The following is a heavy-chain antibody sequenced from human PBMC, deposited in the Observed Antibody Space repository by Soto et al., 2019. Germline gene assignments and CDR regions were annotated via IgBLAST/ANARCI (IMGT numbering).Heavy chain of an antibody. V-gene: IGHV4-39*01. CDR2: IYYSGST. D-gene: IGHD2-15*01. CDR3: ARRNPGYCSGGSCVKNWFDP. CDR1: GGSISSSSYY. J-gene: IGHJ5*02. Sequence: SETLSLTCTVSGGSISSSSYYWGWIRQPPGKGLEWIGSIYYSGSTYYNPSLKSRVTISVDTSKNQFSLKLSSVTAADTALYYCARRNPGYCSGGSCVKNWFDPWGQGTLVT.